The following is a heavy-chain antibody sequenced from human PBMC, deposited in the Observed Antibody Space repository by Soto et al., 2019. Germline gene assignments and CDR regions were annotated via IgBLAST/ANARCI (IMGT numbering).Heavy chain of an antibody. D-gene: IGHD3-9*01. Sequence: GAAVKVSYKASGCSLTSYCISCVRRAPGQGLEWTGWISAYNGNTNYAQKLQGRVTMTTDTSTSTAYMELRSLRSDDTAVYYCASTLRYFDWSPQPDYYGMDVWGQGTTVTVSS. J-gene: IGHJ6*02. V-gene: IGHV1-18*04. CDR1: GCSLTSYC. CDR2: ISAYNGNT. CDR3: ASTLRYFDWSPQPDYYGMDV.